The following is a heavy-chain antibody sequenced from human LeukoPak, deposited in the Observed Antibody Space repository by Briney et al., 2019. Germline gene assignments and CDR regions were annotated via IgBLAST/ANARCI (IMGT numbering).Heavy chain of an antibody. Sequence: GGTLRLSCAASGFTFSSYGMSWVRQAPGKGLEWVSAISGSGGSTYYADSVKGRFTISRDNSKNTLYLQMNSLRAEDTAVYYCAKSAYYGDWDYYYYMDVWGKGTTVTISS. CDR1: GFTFSSYG. J-gene: IGHJ6*03. CDR3: AKSAYYGDWDYYYYMDV. CDR2: ISGSGGST. V-gene: IGHV3-23*01. D-gene: IGHD4-17*01.